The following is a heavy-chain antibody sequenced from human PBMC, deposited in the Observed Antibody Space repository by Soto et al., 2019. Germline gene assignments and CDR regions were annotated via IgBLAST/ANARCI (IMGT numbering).Heavy chain of an antibody. Sequence: PGGSLRLSWSASGFTFSSYWMHWVRQAPGKGLVWVSPINSDGSTTTYADSVKGRFSISRDTAKNTVYLQITSLTAEDTAVYYCARDRSYTTDYWGQGTLVTVSS. V-gene: IGHV3-74*01. CDR1: GFTFSSYW. J-gene: IGHJ4*02. CDR2: INSDGSTT. D-gene: IGHD1-26*01. CDR3: ARDRSYTTDY.